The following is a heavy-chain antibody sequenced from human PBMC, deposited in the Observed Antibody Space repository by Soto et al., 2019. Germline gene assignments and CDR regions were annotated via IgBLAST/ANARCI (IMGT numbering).Heavy chain of an antibody. CDR3: AKDNMEWLLSGPSYFDY. Sequence: GSLRLSCAASGFTFSSYAMSWVRQAPGKGLEWVSAISGSGGSTYYADSVKGRFTISRDNSKNTLYLQMNSLRAEDTAVYYCAKDNMEWLLSGPSYFDYWGQGTLVTVSS. CDR1: GFTFSSYA. J-gene: IGHJ4*02. D-gene: IGHD3-3*01. CDR2: ISGSGGST. V-gene: IGHV3-23*01.